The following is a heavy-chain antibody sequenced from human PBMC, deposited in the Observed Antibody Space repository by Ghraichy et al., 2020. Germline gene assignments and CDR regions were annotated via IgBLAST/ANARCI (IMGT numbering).Heavy chain of an antibody. V-gene: IGHV4-39*01. Sequence: SQTLSLTCSVSGGSISTNFYYWGWIRQPPGKGLEWIGSVYYTGSTYYNPSLKSRVIISVDTSKNQYSLKMSSVTATDTAGYYYARHASALLAGGTFWFDPWGQGTLVIVSS. CDR1: GGSISTNFYY. D-gene: IGHD6-13*01. CDR3: ARHASALLAGGTFWFDP. J-gene: IGHJ5*02. CDR2: VYYTGST.